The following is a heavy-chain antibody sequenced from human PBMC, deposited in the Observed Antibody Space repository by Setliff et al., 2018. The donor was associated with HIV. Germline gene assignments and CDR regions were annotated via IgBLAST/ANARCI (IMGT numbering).Heavy chain of an antibody. D-gene: IGHD3-22*01. J-gene: IGHJ4*02. CDR1: GFIFNTYS. V-gene: IGHV3-48*01. CDR2: IGGSGSAI. CDR3: VRDASPDYDSGGYSAGGH. Sequence: GESLKISCAVSGFIFNTYSMNWVRQAPGKGLEWVSYIGGSGSAIYYADSVKGRFTISRDNAKNSLYLQLNSLRAEDTAVYYCVRDASPDYDSGGYSAGGHWGRGTLVTVSS.